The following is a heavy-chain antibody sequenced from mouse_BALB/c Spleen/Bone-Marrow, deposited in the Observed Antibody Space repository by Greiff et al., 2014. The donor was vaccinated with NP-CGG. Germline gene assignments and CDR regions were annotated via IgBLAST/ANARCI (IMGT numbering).Heavy chain of an antibody. CDR2: IWAGGIT. J-gene: IGHJ2*01. Sequence: QVQLKESGPGLVAPSQSLSITCTVSEFSFTTYGVHWVRQPPGKGLEWLGVIWAGGITNYNSALMSRLSISKDNSKSQVFLKMNSLQTDDTAMYYCARGLRVRDYFDYWGQGTTLTVSS. D-gene: IGHD1-1*01. CDR3: ARGLRVRDYFDY. CDR1: EFSFTTYG. V-gene: IGHV2-9*02.